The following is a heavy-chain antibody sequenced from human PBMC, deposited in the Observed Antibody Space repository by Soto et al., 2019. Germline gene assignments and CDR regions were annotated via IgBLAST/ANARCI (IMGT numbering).Heavy chain of an antibody. CDR1: GFTFSSYS. J-gene: IGHJ5*02. CDR3: ARHPERIAQIGWFDP. D-gene: IGHD6-13*01. Sequence: EVQLVESGGGLVQPGGSLRLSCAASGFTFSSYSINWVRQAPGTGLEWVSYISSSRSTIYYAESMKGRFTISRDNAKNSLYLQMNSLRAEDTAVYYCARHPERIAQIGWFDPWGQGTLVTVSA. V-gene: IGHV3-48*01. CDR2: ISSSRSTI.